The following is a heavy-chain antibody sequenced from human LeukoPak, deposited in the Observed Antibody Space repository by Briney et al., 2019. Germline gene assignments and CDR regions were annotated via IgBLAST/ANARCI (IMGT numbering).Heavy chain of an antibody. CDR3: ARDRGGHDYGDYGDYYYYYGMDV. Sequence: ASVTVSCKASGYTFTGYYMHWVRRAPGQGLEWMGWINPNSGGTNYAQKFQGRVTMTRDTSISTAYMELSRLRSDDTAVYYCARDRGGHDYGDYGDYYYYYGMDVWGQGTTVTVSS. J-gene: IGHJ6*02. CDR1: GYTFTGYY. CDR2: INPNSGGT. V-gene: IGHV1-2*02. D-gene: IGHD4-17*01.